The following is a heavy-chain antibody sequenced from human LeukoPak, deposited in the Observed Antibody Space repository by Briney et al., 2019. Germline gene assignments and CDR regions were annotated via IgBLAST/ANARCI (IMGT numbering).Heavy chain of an antibody. J-gene: IGHJ6*03. CDR2: ISSSSSYI. D-gene: IGHD4-17*01. CDR3: ARGTTTVSNYYYYYMDV. V-gene: IGHV3-21*01. CDR1: GYTFSSYS. Sequence: RVSCKASGYTFSSYSMNWVRQAPGKGLEWVSSISSSSSYIYYADSVKGRFTISRDNAKNSLYLQMNSLRAEDTAVYYCARGTTTVSNYYYYYMDVWGKGTTVTVSS.